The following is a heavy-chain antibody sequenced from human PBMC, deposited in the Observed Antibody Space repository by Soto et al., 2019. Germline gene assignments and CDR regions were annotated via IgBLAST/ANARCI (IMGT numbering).Heavy chain of an antibody. CDR2: IGTAGDP. Sequence: GGSLILSCAASGFTFSSYDMHWVRQATGKGLEWVSAIGTAGDPYYPGSVKGRFTISRENAKNSLYLQMNSLRAGDTAVYYCARADVGDIVVVPAALDFDYWGQGIGVTVSS. CDR1: GFTFSSYD. V-gene: IGHV3-13*05. CDR3: ARADVGDIVVVPAALDFDY. D-gene: IGHD2-2*01. J-gene: IGHJ4*02.